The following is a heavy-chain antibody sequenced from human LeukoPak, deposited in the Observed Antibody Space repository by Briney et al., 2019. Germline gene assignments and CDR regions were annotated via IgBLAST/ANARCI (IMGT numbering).Heavy chain of an antibody. V-gene: IGHV3-33*06. Sequence: GGSLRLSCAASGFTFSSYGMHWVRQAPGKRLEWVAVIWYDGSNKYYADSVKGRFTISRDNSKNTLYLQMNSLRAEDTAVYYCAKQTGSGYYYYMDVWGKGTTVTVSS. CDR1: GFTFSSYG. D-gene: IGHD3-10*01. CDR3: AKQTGSGYYYYMDV. J-gene: IGHJ6*03. CDR2: IWYDGSNK.